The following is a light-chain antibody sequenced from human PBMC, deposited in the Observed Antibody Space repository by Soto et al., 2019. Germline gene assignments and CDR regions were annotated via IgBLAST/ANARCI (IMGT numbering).Light chain of an antibody. CDR2: RNS. CDR1: ASTIGRNY. V-gene: IGLV1-47*01. CDR3: AAWDDNLSGLYV. J-gene: IGLJ1*01. Sequence: QSVLTQPPSASGTPGQRVTISCSGSASTIGRNYVYWYQQLPGTAPKLLIYRNSQRPSGVPDRFSGSKSGTPASLAISGLRSEDEADYYCAAWDDNLSGLYVFGAGTKVTVL.